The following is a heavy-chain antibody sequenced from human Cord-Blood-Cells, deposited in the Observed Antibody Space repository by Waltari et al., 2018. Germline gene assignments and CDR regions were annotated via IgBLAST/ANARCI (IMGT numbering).Heavy chain of an antibody. D-gene: IGHD2-21*01. CDR2: RRYDGSNK. Sequence: QVHLVESGGGVVQPGGSLRLSCPASGFTFSSYGMQWVRQAPGKGLEWVAFRRYDGSNKYYADSVKGRFTISRDNSKNTLYLQMNSLRAEDTAVYYCAKDQVPTFPDYWGQGTLVTVSS. J-gene: IGHJ4*02. CDR3: AKDQVPTFPDY. V-gene: IGHV3-30*02. CDR1: GFTFSSYG.